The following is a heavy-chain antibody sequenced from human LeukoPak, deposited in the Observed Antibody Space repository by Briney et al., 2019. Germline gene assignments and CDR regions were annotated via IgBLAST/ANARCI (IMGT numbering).Heavy chain of an antibody. J-gene: IGHJ4*02. CDR2: ISGTGGRT. D-gene: IGHD6-13*01. V-gene: IGHV3-23*01. Sequence: GGSLRLSCAASGFAFSSYAMSWVRQAPGGGLEWVSSISGTGGRTYYADPVKGRFTISRDNSKNTLDLQMNSLRADDTAVYYCARDGYSNYWYLNLWGQGTLVTVSS. CDR1: GFAFSSYA. CDR3: ARDGYSNYWYLNL.